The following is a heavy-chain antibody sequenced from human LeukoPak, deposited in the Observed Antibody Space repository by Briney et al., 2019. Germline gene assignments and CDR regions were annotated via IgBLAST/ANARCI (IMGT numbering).Heavy chain of an antibody. Sequence: HAGGSLRLSCAASGFTFSSYEMNWVRQAPGKGLEWVSYISSSGSTIYYADSVKGRFTISRDNAKNSLYLQMNSLRAEDTAVYYCAKEPQSNPITMVRGVMGDWGQGTLVTVSS. V-gene: IGHV3-48*03. CDR3: AKEPQSNPITMVRGVMGD. CDR2: ISSSGSTI. CDR1: GFTFSSYE. J-gene: IGHJ4*02. D-gene: IGHD3-10*01.